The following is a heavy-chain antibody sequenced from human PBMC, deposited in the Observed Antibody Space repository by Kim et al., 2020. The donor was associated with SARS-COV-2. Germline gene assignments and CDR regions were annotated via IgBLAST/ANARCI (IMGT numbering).Heavy chain of an antibody. CDR3: ARGGASKLLWFGELLESLKRDDFYYDVMDV. V-gene: IGHV3-20*04. J-gene: IGHJ6*02. CDR1: GFTFDDYG. Sequence: GGSLRLSCAASGFTFDDYGMSWVRQAPGKGLEWVSGINWNGGSTGYADSVKGRFTISRDNAKNSLYLQMNSLRAEDTALYYCARGGASKLLWFGELLESLKRDDFYYDVMDVWGQGTTVTVSS. D-gene: IGHD3-10*01. CDR2: INWNGGST.